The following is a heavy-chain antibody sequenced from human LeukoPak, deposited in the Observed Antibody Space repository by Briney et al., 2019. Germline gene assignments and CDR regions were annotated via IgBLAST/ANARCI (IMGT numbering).Heavy chain of an antibody. CDR2: ISAYNGNT. J-gene: IGHJ5*02. D-gene: IGHD1-26*01. CDR3: ARVRISGTWYNWFDP. CDR1: GYTFTSYG. V-gene: IGHV1-18*01. Sequence: VSVKVSCKASGYTFTSYGISWVRQAPGQGLEWMGWISAYNGNTNYAQKLQGRVTMTTDTSTSTAYMELRSLRSDDTAVYYCARVRISGTWYNWFDPWGQGTLVTVSS.